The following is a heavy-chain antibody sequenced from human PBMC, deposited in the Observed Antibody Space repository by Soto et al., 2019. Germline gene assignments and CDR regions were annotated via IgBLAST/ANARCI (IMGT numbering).Heavy chain of an antibody. D-gene: IGHD6-6*01. CDR3: ARSVSFITPRPDY. Sequence: ASVKVSCKASGYTFTDYYLHWVRQAPGQGLECIGWINPNNGDTNYAQKFQGRVTMTSDTSISTAYMEVSRLRSDDTAVYYCARSVSFITPRPDYWGQGTLVTVSS. CDR2: INPNNGDT. CDR1: GYTFTDYY. V-gene: IGHV1-2*02. J-gene: IGHJ4*02.